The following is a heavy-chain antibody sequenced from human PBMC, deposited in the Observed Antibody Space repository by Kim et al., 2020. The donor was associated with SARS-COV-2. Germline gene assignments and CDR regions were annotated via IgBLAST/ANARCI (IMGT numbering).Heavy chain of an antibody. CDR3: ARRWVGSYFDV. V-gene: IGHV5-51*01. CDR1: GYTFTSYW. J-gene: IGHJ4*02. D-gene: IGHD1-26*01. Sequence: GETLKISCKGSGYTFTSYWIAWLRQTPGKGLEWMGIIYPGDSDTTFSPSFQGQVTISADNSITTAYLQWDSLKASDTAIYYCARRWVGSYFDVWGQGTLV. CDR2: IYPGDSDT.